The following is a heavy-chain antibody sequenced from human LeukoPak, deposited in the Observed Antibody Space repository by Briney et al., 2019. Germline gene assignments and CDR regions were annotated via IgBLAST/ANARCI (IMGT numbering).Heavy chain of an antibody. CDR2: ISSSGSTI. D-gene: IGHD6-19*01. V-gene: IGHV3-11*01. CDR3: ARDSYSSGSDSFDP. CDR1: GFTFNSYA. Sequence: PGGSLRLSCAVSGFTFNSYAMSWIRQAPGKGLEWVSYISSSGSTIYYADSVKGRFTISRDNAKNSLYLQMNSLRAEDTAVYYCARDSYSSGSDSFDPWGQGTLVTVSS. J-gene: IGHJ5*02.